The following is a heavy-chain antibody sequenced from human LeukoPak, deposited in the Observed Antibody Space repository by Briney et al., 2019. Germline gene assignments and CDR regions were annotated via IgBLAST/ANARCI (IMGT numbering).Heavy chain of an antibody. V-gene: IGHV3-33*01. D-gene: IGHD3-3*01. CDR2: IWYDGSNK. CDR1: GFTFSSYG. J-gene: IGHJ4*02. CDR3: ARDPRITIFGVVITGDSFDY. Sequence: GGSLRLSCAASGFTFSSYGMHWVRQAPGKGLGWVAVIWYDGSNKYYADSVKGRFTISRDNSKNTLYLQMNSLRAEDTAVYYCARDPRITIFGVVITGDSFDYWGQGTLVTVSS.